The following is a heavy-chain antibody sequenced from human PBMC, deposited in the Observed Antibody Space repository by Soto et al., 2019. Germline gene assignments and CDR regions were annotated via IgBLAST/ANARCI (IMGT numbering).Heavy chain of an antibody. CDR2: IIPIYGTT. CDR1: GGTFRSNT. V-gene: IGHV1-69*06. CDR3: ARATVTALTD. D-gene: IGHD2-21*02. Sequence: QVQLVQSGAEVKKAGSSVKVSCKASGGTFRSNTISWVRQVPGQGLEWMGGIIPIYGTTNYAQKFQGRLTITADKSTSTAYMELSSLRSEDTAVFYCARATVTALTDWGKGNQVTVSS. J-gene: IGHJ4*02.